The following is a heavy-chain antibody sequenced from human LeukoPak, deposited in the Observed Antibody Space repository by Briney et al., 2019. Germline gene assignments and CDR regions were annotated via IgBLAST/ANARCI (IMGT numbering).Heavy chain of an antibody. J-gene: IGHJ4*02. CDR2: ISGSGGST. V-gene: IGHV3-23*01. Sequence: GGSLRLSCAASGFTFSTYAVSWVRQAPGKGLEWVSAISGSGGSTYYADSVKGRFTISRDNSKNTVYPQMSTLRAEDTAVYYCVKEGGLGYTYGFDYWGQGTLVTVS. CDR1: GFTFSTYA. CDR3: VKEGGLGYTYGFDY. D-gene: IGHD5-18*01.